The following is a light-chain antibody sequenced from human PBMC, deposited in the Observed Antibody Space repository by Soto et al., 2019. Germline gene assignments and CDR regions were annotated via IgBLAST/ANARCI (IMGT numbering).Light chain of an antibody. J-gene: IGLJ2*01. CDR3: QTWGTGILV. CDR1: SGHSSYA. CDR2: LNSDGSH. V-gene: IGLV4-69*01. Sequence: QPVLTQSPSASASLGASVKLTCTLSSGHSSYAIAWHQQQPEKGPRYLMKLNSDGSHSKGDGIPDRFSGSSSGAERYLTISSLQSEYEADYYCQTWGTGILVFGGGTKPTVL.